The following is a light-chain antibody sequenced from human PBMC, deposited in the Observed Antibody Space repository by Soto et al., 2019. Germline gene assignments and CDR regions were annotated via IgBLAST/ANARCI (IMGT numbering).Light chain of an antibody. J-gene: IGLJ1*01. CDR2: QVT. CDR1: SSDVGTRNF. Sequence: QSVLTQPASVSGTPGQSINISCTGTSSDVGTRNFVSWYQQHPGKAPKLMIYQVTNRPSGVSNRFSGSKSGNTASLTISGLQAEDEADYYCSSYTDSTNYVFGTGTKVTVL. V-gene: IGLV2-14*01. CDR3: SSYTDSTNYV.